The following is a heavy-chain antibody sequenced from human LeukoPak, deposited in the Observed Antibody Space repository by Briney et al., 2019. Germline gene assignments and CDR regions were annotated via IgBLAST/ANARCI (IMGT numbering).Heavy chain of an antibody. CDR1: GFTFSSYG. Sequence: GGSLRLSCAASGFTFSSYGMHWVRQAPGKGLEWVAFIRYDGSNKYYADSVKGRFTISRDNAKNTLYLQMNSLRAEDTAVYYCARGSSLVATPEYYFDYWGQGTLVTVSS. J-gene: IGHJ4*02. V-gene: IGHV3-30*02. CDR3: ARGSSLVATPEYYFDY. D-gene: IGHD5-12*01. CDR2: IRYDGSNK.